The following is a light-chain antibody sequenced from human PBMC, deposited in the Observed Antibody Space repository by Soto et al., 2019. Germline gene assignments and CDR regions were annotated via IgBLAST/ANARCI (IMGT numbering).Light chain of an antibody. V-gene: IGKV3-20*01. Sequence: EIVLTQSPGTLSLSPGERATLSCRASQSVSTNYLAWYQRKPGQAPRLLIYGASSRATDIPDRFSGSGSGTDFTLTITRLKPEDVAVYYCQQYGSSPPTFGQGTKVEIK. J-gene: IGKJ1*01. CDR3: QQYGSSPPT. CDR1: QSVSTNY. CDR2: GAS.